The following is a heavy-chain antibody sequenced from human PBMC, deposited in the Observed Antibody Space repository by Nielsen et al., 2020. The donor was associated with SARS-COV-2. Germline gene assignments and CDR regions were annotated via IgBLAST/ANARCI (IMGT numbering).Heavy chain of an antibody. CDR3: VRVRDDGHYYDTGPFDY. D-gene: IGHD3-22*01. J-gene: IGHJ4*02. CDR2: INTDGSRS. Sequence: GESLNISCAASGFTFSSYSMNWVRQAPGKGLMWVSRINTDGSRSAYADAVKGRFTISRDNARDTLYLQMNRLSAEDTAVYYCVRVRDDGHYYDTGPFDYWGQGALVTVSS. CDR1: GFTFSSYS. V-gene: IGHV3-74*01.